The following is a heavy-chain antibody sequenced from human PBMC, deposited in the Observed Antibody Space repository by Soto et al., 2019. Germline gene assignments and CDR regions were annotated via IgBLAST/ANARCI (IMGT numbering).Heavy chain of an antibody. V-gene: IGHV3-23*01. CDR2: VSGSGGNT. Sequence: VQLLESGGGLLQPGGSLRLSCAASGFTFSTYAMTWVRQAPGKGPEWVSSVSGSGGNTLYADSVKCRFTISRDNSKNSLYLQMNSLRAGDTAVYYCAKGRAPSGWYPPYYYGMDVWGQGTTVIVSS. D-gene: IGHD6-19*01. CDR3: AKGRAPSGWYPPYYYGMDV. CDR1: GFTFSTYA. J-gene: IGHJ6*02.